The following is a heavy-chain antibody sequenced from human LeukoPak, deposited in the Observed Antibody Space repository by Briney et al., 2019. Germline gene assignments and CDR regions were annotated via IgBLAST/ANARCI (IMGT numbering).Heavy chain of an antibody. V-gene: IGHV4-59*01. J-gene: IGHJ3*02. D-gene: IGHD3-22*01. CDR3: ATNLDYYDSSGFVFDI. CDR2: IYYSGST. CDR1: DGSINSYY. Sequence: SETLSLTCSVSDGSINSYYWNWIRRPPGKGLEWIGYIYYSGSTNYNPSLKSRVTISGDTSKNQFSLKLSSVTAADTAVYYCATNLDYYDSSGFVFDIWGQGTMVTVSS.